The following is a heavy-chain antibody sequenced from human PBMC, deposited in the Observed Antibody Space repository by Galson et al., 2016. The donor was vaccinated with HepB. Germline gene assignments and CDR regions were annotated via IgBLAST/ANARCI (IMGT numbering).Heavy chain of an antibody. Sequence: SLRLSCAAYGFNFNNYGMHWVRQAPGKGLEWVAIISTDGNNKHYGDSVKGRFTISRDNSKNTLYLQMSSLRTEDTAVYYCAKDGHYDILTGYSYYFDYWGQGTLVTVSS. D-gene: IGHD3-9*01. CDR2: ISTDGNNK. CDR1: GFNFNNYG. V-gene: IGHV3-30*18. J-gene: IGHJ4*02. CDR3: AKDGHYDILTGYSYYFDY.